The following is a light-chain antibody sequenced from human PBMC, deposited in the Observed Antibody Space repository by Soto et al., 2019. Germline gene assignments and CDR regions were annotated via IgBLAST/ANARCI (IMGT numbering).Light chain of an antibody. Sequence: QSALTQPRSVSGPPGQSVSISCSGTSSDVGTYNYVSWYQQHPSKAPKLMIYDVTKRPSGVPDRFSGSKSGNTASLTISGLQAEDEADYYCCSYAGSYCYVFGTGTKLTVL. CDR1: SSDVGTYNY. J-gene: IGLJ1*01. V-gene: IGLV2-11*01. CDR3: CSYAGSYCYV. CDR2: DVT.